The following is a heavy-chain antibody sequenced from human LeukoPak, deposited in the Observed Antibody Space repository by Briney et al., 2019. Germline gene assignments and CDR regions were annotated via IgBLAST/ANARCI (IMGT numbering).Heavy chain of an antibody. CDR2: INPNSGGT. CDR3: ARRPAYCGSSPSCYRPPYYYYMDV. V-gene: IGHV1-2*02. CDR1: GYTFTGYY. D-gene: IGHD2-2*01. Sequence: ASVKVSCKASGYTFTGYYMHWVRQAPGQGLEWMGWINPNSGGTNYAQKFQGRVTMTRDTSISTAYMELSRLRSDDTAVYYCARRPAYCGSSPSCYRPPYYYYMDVWGKGTTVTVSS. J-gene: IGHJ6*03.